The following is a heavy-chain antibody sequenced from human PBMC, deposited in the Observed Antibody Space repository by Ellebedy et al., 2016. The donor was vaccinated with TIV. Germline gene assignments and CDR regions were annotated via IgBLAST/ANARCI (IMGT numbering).Heavy chain of an antibody. CDR2: MNPNGGNT. Sequence: ASVKVSCKASGYTFTSYDINWVRQATGQGLEWMGWMNPNGGNTGYAQKFQGRVTMTRNTSITTAYMELSSLRSEDTAVYYCARGGHYYDSSGYLNMAFDIWGQGTMVTVSS. CDR3: ARGGHYYDSSGYLNMAFDI. D-gene: IGHD3-22*01. J-gene: IGHJ3*02. CDR1: GYTFTSYD. V-gene: IGHV1-8*01.